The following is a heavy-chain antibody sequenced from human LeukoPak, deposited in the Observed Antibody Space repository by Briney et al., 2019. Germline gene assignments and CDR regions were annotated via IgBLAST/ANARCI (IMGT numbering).Heavy chain of an antibody. CDR1: GASISTGGFY. Sequence: SQTLSLTCTISGASISTGGFYWTWIRQPPGEGLEWIGYIYYTGSVDYNASLKSRLTISLDTSKNRFSLKLNSVTAADTAVYYCARDHSYYFGSQTSTLDVWGQGTAVTVSS. V-gene: IGHV4-31*03. D-gene: IGHD3-10*01. CDR2: IYYTGSV. CDR3: ARDHSYYFGSQTSTLDV. J-gene: IGHJ6*02.